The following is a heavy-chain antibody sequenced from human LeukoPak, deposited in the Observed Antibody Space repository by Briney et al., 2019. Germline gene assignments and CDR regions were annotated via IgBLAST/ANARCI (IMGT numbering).Heavy chain of an antibody. CDR2: IYSGGNT. V-gene: IGHV3-66*01. CDR1: GFTVSSNY. CDR3: ARGIGSQLRSGWFDP. D-gene: IGHD3-3*01. J-gene: IGHJ5*02. Sequence: GGSLRLSCAPSGFTVSSNYMSWVRQAPGKGLEWVSVIYSGGNTYYADSVEGRFTISRDNSKNTLYLQMNSLRAEDTAVYYCARGIGSQLRSGWFDPWGQGTLVTVSS.